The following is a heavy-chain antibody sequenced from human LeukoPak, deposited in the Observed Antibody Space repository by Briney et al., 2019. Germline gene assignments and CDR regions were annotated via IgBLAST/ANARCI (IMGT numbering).Heavy chain of an antibody. CDR1: GFTFSSYG. Sequence: QPGGSLRLSCAASGFTFSSYGMHWVRQAPGKGLEWVAVISYDGSNKYYADSVKGRFTISRDNSKNTLYLQMNSLRAEDTAVYYCAKDRIQLWFGYFDYWGQGTLVTVSS. D-gene: IGHD5-18*01. CDR2: ISYDGSNK. J-gene: IGHJ4*02. V-gene: IGHV3-30*18. CDR3: AKDRIQLWFGYFDY.